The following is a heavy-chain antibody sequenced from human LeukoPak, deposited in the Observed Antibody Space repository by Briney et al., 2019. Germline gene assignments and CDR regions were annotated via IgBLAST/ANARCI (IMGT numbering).Heavy chain of an antibody. D-gene: IGHD3-10*01. V-gene: IGHV3-23*01. CDR3: AKDIGLLWFGELLPPGI. J-gene: IGHJ3*02. CDR1: GFTFSSYA. CDR2: ISGSGCST. Sequence: PGGSLRLSCAASGFTFSSYAMSWVRHAPGKGLEGVSAISGSGCSTYYADSVKGRFTISRDNSKNTLYLQMNSLRAEDTAVYYCAKDIGLLWFGELLPPGIWGQGTMVTVSS.